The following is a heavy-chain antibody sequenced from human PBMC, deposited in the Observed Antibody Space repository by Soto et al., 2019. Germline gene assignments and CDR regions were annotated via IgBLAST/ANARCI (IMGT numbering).Heavy chain of an antibody. Sequence: GGSLRLSCAASGFTVSSTYMSWVRQAPGKGLEWVSVIYSGGSTYYADSVKGRFTISRDNSKNTLYLQMNSPRAEDTAVYYCARSGYSYGPSDYWGQGTLVTVSS. V-gene: IGHV3-53*01. CDR1: GFTVSSTY. J-gene: IGHJ4*02. CDR3: ARSGYSYGPSDY. CDR2: IYSGGST. D-gene: IGHD5-18*01.